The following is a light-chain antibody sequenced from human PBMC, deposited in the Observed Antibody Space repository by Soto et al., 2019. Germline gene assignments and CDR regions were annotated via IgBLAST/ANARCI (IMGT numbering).Light chain of an antibody. CDR2: DAS. CDR1: QDISRW. Sequence: DIAMTQSPSTLSASVGDRVTITCRASQDISRWLAWYQQKPGKPPKLLIYDASGLDSGVPSRFSGSGFGTEFTLTITGLQPEDFATFYCQQYDTFPWTFGQGTNVDFK. CDR3: QQYDTFPWT. J-gene: IGKJ1*01. V-gene: IGKV1-5*01.